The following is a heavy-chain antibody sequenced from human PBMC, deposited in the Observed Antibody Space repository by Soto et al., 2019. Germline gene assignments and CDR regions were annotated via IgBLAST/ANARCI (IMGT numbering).Heavy chain of an antibody. CDR2: ISYDGSNK. D-gene: IGHD3-10*01. Sequence: QVQLVESGGGVVQPGRSLRLSCAASGFTFSSYGMHWVRQAPGKGLEWVAVISYDGSNKYYAESVKGRFTISRDNSKNTLDLQMNSLRAEDTAVYYCAKDPLRGVRGVITYYYGMDVWGQGTTVTVSS. J-gene: IGHJ6*02. V-gene: IGHV3-30*18. CDR3: AKDPLRGVRGVITYYYGMDV. CDR1: GFTFSSYG.